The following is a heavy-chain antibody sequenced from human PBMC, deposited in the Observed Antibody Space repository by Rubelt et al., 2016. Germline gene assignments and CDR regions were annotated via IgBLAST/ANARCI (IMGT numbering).Heavy chain of an antibody. CDR1: GGSFSGYY. Sequence: QVQLQQWGAGLLKPSETLSLTCAVYGGSFSGYYWSWLRQPPGKGLEWIGEINHSDSTNYNPSLKSRVTISVDTSKNQFSLKLSSVTAADTAVYYSARGGYGSQEATDALDIWGLGTKVTVSS. CDR2: INHSDST. J-gene: IGHJ3*02. D-gene: IGHD4-17*01. CDR3: ARGGYGSQEATDALDI. V-gene: IGHV4-34*01.